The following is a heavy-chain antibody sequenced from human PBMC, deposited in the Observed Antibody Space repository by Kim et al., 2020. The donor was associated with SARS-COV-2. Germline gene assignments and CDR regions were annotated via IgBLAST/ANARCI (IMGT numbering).Heavy chain of an antibody. CDR1: GFTVSSNY. J-gene: IGHJ4*02. V-gene: IGHV3-66*01. CDR2: IYSGGST. Sequence: GGSLRLSCAASGFTVSSNYMSWVRQAPGKGLEWVSVIYSGGSTYYADSVKGRFTISRDNSKNTLYLQMNSLRAEDTAVYYCARDRKGPTYYYDSSGYYTDYWGQGTLVTVSS. D-gene: IGHD3-22*01. CDR3: ARDRKGPTYYYDSSGYYTDY.